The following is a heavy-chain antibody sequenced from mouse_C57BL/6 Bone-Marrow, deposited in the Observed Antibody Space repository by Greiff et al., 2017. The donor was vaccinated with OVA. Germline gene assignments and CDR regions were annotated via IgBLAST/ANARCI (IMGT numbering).Heavy chain of an antibody. CDR3: ARNYYGSSYYYFDY. Sequence: VKLMESGAELVRPGASVKLSCKASGYTFTDYYINWVKQRPGQGLEWIARIYPGSGNTYYNEKFKGKATLTAEKSSSTAYMQLSSLTSEDSAVYFCARNYYGSSYYYFDYWGQGTTLTVSS. V-gene: IGHV1-76*01. CDR1: GYTFTDYY. J-gene: IGHJ2*01. D-gene: IGHD1-1*01. CDR2: IYPGSGNT.